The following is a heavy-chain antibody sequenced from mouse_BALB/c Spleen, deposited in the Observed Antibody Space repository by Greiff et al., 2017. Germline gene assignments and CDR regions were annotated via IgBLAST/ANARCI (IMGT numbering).Heavy chain of an antibody. D-gene: IGHD2-10*02. CDR2: ISYSGST. CDR1: GYSITSDYA. CDR3: ARKRYGYDAMDY. V-gene: IGHV3-2*02. J-gene: IGHJ4*01. Sequence: EVKLVESGPGLVKPSQSLSLTCTVTGYSITSDYAWTWIRQFPGNKLEWMGYISYSGSTSYNPSLKSRISITRDTSKNQFFLQLNSVTTEDTATYYCARKRYGYDAMDYWGQGTSVTVSS.